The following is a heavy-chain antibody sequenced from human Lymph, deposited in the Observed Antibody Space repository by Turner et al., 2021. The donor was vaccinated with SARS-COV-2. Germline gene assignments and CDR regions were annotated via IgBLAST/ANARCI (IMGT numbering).Heavy chain of an antibody. V-gene: IGHV3-53*04. CDR2: IYSGGRT. J-gene: IGHJ6*02. CDR1: GFTVSGNY. Sequence: EVQRVYSGGDLVQPGGSLSLSCAASGFTVSGNYMTWVRPVPGKGLEWVSVIYSGGRTYYAVSVKGRFTISINNSKHTLYLQMNSLRAEDTAVYYCARDEGHYGMDVWGQGTTVTVSS. CDR3: ARDEGHYGMDV.